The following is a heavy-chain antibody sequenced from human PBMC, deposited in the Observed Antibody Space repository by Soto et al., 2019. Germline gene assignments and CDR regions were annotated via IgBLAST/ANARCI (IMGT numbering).Heavy chain of an antibody. CDR1: GGSFSGYY. V-gene: IGHV4-34*01. CDR3: ARGVTTVTTHPHYSYYYMDV. Sequence: SETLSLTCAVYGGSFSGYYWSWIRQPPGKGLEWIGEINHSGSTNYNPSLKSRVTISVDTSKNQFSLKLSSVTAADTAVYYCARGVTTVTTHPHYSYYYMDVWGKGTTVTVSS. CDR2: INHSGST. D-gene: IGHD4-4*01. J-gene: IGHJ6*03.